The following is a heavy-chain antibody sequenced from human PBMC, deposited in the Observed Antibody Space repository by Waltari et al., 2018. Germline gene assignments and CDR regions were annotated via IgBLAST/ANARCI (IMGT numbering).Heavy chain of an antibody. Sequence: QVQLVDSGGGLVKPGGSLSLSCAASGFSFSDYYMGWFRQAPGKGLEWISYISGSGSTVYYADPVKGRFSISRDNGKNSLYLQMNSLRAEDTAVYYCTRPPGDRRRDYWGQGTLVTVSS. CDR2: ISGSGSTV. CDR3: TRPPGDRRRDY. J-gene: IGHJ4*02. D-gene: IGHD3-10*01. V-gene: IGHV3-11*01. CDR1: GFSFSDYY.